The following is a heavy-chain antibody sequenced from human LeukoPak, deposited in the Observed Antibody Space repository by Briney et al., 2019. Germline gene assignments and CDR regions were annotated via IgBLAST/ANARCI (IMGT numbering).Heavy chain of an antibody. V-gene: IGHV4-39*07. J-gene: IGHJ4*02. D-gene: IGHD3-16*01. CDR1: GGSTSSSSYY. CDR2: IYYTGST. CDR3: ARDIASGSGEYYFDY. Sequence: SETLSLTCTVSGGSTSSSSYYWGWIRQPPGKGLEWIGSIYYTGSTYYNPSLKSRVTISVDTSKNQFSLKLSSVTTADTAVYYCARDIASGSGEYYFDYWGQGTLVTVSS.